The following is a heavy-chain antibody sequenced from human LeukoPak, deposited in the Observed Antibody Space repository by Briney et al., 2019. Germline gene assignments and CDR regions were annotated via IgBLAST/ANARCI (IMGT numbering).Heavy chain of an antibody. CDR3: ARVELAPYYYYMDV. D-gene: IGHD1-7*01. J-gene: IGHJ6*03. V-gene: IGHV3-48*03. CDR1: GFSICSYE. Sequence: GGSLRLSCAASGFSICSYEMNWVRQAPGKGLEWVSHISSSGSTIWYADSVKGRFTISRDNAKNSLYLQMNSLRAEDTAVYYCARVELAPYYYYMDVWGKGTTVTVSS. CDR2: ISSSGSTI.